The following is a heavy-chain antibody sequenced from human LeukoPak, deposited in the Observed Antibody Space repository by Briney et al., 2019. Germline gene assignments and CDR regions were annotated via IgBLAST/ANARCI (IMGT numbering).Heavy chain of an antibody. CDR3: ARQPRNSDYVWGSY. CDR1: GGSIISSSYY. J-gene: IGHJ4*02. D-gene: IGHD3-16*01. Sequence: PSETLSLTCTVSGGSIISSSYYWGWVRQPPGKGLEWSGSIYYSGSTYYSPSLESRVTISVDTSKNQFSLKLTSVTASDTAVYYCARQPRNSDYVWGSYWGQGTLVTVSS. CDR2: IYYSGST. V-gene: IGHV4-39*01.